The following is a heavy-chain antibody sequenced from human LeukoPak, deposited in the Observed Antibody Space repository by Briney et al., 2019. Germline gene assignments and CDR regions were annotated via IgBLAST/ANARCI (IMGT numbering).Heavy chain of an antibody. CDR3: ARVGRMAIDY. J-gene: IGHJ4*02. Sequence: ASVKVSCKASGGTFSSYAITWVRQAPGQGLEWMGWISSYNSNTNYAQKLQGRVTMTTDTSTSTAYMELTSLRSDDTAVYFCARVGRMAIDYWGQGTLVTVSS. V-gene: IGHV1-18*01. CDR2: ISSYNSNT. CDR1: GGTFSSYA. D-gene: IGHD5-24*01.